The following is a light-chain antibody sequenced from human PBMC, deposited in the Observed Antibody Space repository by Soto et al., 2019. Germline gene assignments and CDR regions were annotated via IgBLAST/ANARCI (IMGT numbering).Light chain of an antibody. CDR1: SSNIGAGYD. Sequence: QSVLTQPPSVSGAPGQRVTISCTGSSSNIGAGYDVHWYQQLPGTAPKLLIYGNSNRPSGVPDRFSGSKSGTSASLAITGLQAEDEAYYYCQSYDSSLSGSEVVFGGGTKLTVL. V-gene: IGLV1-40*01. J-gene: IGLJ2*01. CDR2: GNS. CDR3: QSYDSSLSGSEVV.